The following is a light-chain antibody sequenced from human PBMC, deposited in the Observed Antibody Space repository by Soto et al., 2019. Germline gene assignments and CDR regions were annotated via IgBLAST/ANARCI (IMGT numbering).Light chain of an antibody. CDR1: QSITTY. CDR3: QQAYGAPPT. CDR2: AAA. Sequence: DIQMTQSPSSLSASVGDRVSITCRASQSITTYLNWYQQTSGKAPKLLIYAAARLQTGVPSRFSGSGSGTDFTLTISSLHPEDFATYYCQQAYGAPPTFGQGTKV. V-gene: IGKV1-39*01. J-gene: IGKJ1*01.